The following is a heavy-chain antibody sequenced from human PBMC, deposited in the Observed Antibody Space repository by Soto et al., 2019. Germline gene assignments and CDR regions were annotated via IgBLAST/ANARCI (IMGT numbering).Heavy chain of an antibody. CDR3: ASGLVGSGSFAYYYGMDV. Sequence: GGSLRLSCAASGFFFSNYWMHWVRQAPGKGLVWVSRIDTDGGGAIYADSVKGRFTISRDNAKNTLYLHMNSLRAEDTAVYYCASGLVGSGSFAYYYGMDVWGQGTTVTVSS. V-gene: IGHV3-74*01. CDR1: GFFFSNYW. D-gene: IGHD3-10*01. J-gene: IGHJ6*02. CDR2: IDTDGGGA.